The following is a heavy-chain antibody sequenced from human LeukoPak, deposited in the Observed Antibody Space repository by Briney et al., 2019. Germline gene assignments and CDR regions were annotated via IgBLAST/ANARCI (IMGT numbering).Heavy chain of an antibody. Sequence: PGGSLRLSCAASGFTFSSYVMHWVRQAPGKGLEWVAIISYDGSNEYYADSVKGRFTISRDNSKNTLYLQMNSLRAADTAVYYCARASAVVAASFSGYYYYMDVWGKGTTVTVSS. V-gene: IGHV3-30*04. D-gene: IGHD2-15*01. CDR1: GFTFSSYV. CDR2: ISYDGSNE. J-gene: IGHJ6*03. CDR3: ARASAVVAASFSGYYYYMDV.